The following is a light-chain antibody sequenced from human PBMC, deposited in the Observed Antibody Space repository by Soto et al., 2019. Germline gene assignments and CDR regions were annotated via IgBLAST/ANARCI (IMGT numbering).Light chain of an antibody. Sequence: QSALTQPPSVSGAPGQRVTISCTGSSSNIGAGYDVHWYQQLPGTAPKLLIYGNINRPSGVPDRFSGSKSGTSASLAITGLQAEDAADYYCQSYDSSLSGSGVFGTGTKLTVL. V-gene: IGLV1-40*01. CDR1: SSNIGAGYD. J-gene: IGLJ1*01. CDR3: QSYDSSLSGSGV. CDR2: GNI.